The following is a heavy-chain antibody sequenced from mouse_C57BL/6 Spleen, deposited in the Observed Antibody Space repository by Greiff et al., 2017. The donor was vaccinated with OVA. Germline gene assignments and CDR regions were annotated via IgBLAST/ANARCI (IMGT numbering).Heavy chain of an antibody. Sequence: EVQLQQSGPELVKPGASVKISCKASGYTFTDYYMNWVKQSHGKSLEWIGDINPNNGGTSYNQKFKGKATLTVDKSSSTAYMELRSLTSEDSAVYYCARSPITTVVVPYAMDYWGQGTSVTVSS. CDR2: INPNNGGT. CDR1: GYTFTDYY. D-gene: IGHD1-1*01. V-gene: IGHV1-26*01. CDR3: ARSPITTVVVPYAMDY. J-gene: IGHJ4*01.